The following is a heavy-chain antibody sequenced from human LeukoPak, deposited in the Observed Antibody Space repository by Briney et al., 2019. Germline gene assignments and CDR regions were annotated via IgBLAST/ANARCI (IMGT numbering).Heavy chain of an antibody. CDR3: ARETPGSRVFDS. Sequence: GGSLRLSCAASGFTFSSYSMNWVRQVPGKGLEWVSIIYSSDATYYADSVKGRFTVSRDKAKNTLYLQMNSLRADDTAVYYCARETPGSRVFDSWGQGTLVTVSS. J-gene: IGHJ4*02. CDR1: GFTFSSYS. CDR2: IYSSDAT. V-gene: IGHV3-66*01. D-gene: IGHD1-14*01.